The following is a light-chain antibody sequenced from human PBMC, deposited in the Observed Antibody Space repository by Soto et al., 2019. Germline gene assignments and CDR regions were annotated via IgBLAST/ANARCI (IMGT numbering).Light chain of an antibody. V-gene: IGKV1-39*01. CDR2: AAS. CDR3: HQTYTTPLYT. Sequence: DVQMTQSPFFLSTSVGDTIAITCRASQPISTYLNWYQHKPGKAPKLLIRAASILQTGVPSRFRGSGSGTHFTLNISTRLPDDGATYFCHQTYTTPLYTFGQGTHLDI. J-gene: IGKJ2*01. CDR1: QPISTY.